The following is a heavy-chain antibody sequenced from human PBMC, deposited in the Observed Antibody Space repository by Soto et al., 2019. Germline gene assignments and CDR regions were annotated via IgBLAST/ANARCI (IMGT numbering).Heavy chain of an antibody. V-gene: IGHV1-3*01. CDR3: ARVKITFGGVIVRVFDY. Sequence: ASVKVSCKASGYTFTSYAMHWVRQAPGQRLEWMGWINAGNGNTKYSQKFLGRVTITRDTSAGTAYMELSSLRSEDTAVYYCARVKITFGGVIVRVFDYWGQGTLVTVSS. J-gene: IGHJ4*02. D-gene: IGHD3-16*02. CDR2: INAGNGNT. CDR1: GYTFTSYA.